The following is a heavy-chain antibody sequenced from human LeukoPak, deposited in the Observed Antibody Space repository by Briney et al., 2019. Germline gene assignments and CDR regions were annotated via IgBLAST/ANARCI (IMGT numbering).Heavy chain of an antibody. CDR3: STMSAIFGVVIPNY. J-gene: IGHJ4*02. CDR1: GFVFSDAW. V-gene: IGHV3-15*01. CDR2: IKSKTNGGTT. Sequence: GGSLRLSCAVSGFVFSDAWMSWVRQAPGKGLEWVGRIKSKTNGGTTDYAAPVKGRFSISRDDSKNTLFLQMYSLRTEDTGVYYCSTMSAIFGVVIPNYWGQGTLVSVSP. D-gene: IGHD3-3*01.